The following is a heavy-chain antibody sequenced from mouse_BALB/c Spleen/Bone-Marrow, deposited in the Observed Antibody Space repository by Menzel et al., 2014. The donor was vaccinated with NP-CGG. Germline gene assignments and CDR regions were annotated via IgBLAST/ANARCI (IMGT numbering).Heavy chain of an antibody. D-gene: IGHD1-1*01. CDR1: GFNIKDTY. V-gene: IGHV14-3*02. CDR2: IDPANGNT. J-gene: IGHJ3*01. Sequence: VQLQQSVAELVKPGASVKLSCTASGFNIKDTYMYWVKQGPEQGLEWIGRIDPANGNTKYDPKFQDKATITADTSSNAAYLQLSSLTSEDTAVYYCARYYCGSSLFAYWGEGTLVTVSA. CDR3: ARYYCGSSLFAY.